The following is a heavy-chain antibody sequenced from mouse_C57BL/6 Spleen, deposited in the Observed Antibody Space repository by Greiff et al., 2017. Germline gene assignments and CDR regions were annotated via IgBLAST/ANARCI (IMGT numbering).Heavy chain of an antibody. J-gene: IGHJ3*01. D-gene: IGHD2-12*01. Sequence: QVQLQQSGAELVRPGTSVKVSCKASGYAFTTYLIEWVKQRPGQGLEWIGVINPGSGGTNYNEKFKGKATLAADKSSSTAYMQLSSLTSDDSAVYFCAFYNYGGFAYWGQGTLVTGSA. CDR3: AFYNYGGFAY. CDR1: GYAFTTYL. V-gene: IGHV1-54*03. CDR2: INPGSGGT.